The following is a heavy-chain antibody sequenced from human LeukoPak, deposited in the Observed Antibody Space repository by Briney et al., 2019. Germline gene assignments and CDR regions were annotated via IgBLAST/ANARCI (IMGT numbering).Heavy chain of an antibody. CDR2: IYYSGST. CDR1: GGSISSNSYY. V-gene: IGHV4-39*07. CDR3: ARYCSGGSCYYYYYGMDV. D-gene: IGHD2-15*01. Sequence: SETLSLTCTVSGGSISSNSYYWGWIRQPPGKGLEWIGSIYYSGSTYYNPSLKSRVTISVDTSKNQFSLKLSSVTAADTAVYYCARYCSGGSCYYYYYGMDVWGQGTTVTVSS. J-gene: IGHJ6*02.